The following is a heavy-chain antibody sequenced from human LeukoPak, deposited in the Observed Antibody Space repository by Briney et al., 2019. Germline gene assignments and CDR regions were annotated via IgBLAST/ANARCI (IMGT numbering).Heavy chain of an antibody. CDR1: GYTFTSYD. CDR2: MNPNSGNT. V-gene: IGHV1-8*03. Sequence: ASVKVSCKASGYTFTSYDINWVRQATGQGLEWMGWMNPNSGNTGYAQKFQGRVTITRNTSISTAYMELSSLRSEDTAVYYCARSWYDGYYYYMDVWGKGTTVTISS. CDR3: ARSWYDGYYYYMDV. J-gene: IGHJ6*03. D-gene: IGHD1-1*01.